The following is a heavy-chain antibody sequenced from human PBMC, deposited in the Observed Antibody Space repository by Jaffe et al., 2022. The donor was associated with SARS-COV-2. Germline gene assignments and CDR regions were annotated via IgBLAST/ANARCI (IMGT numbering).Heavy chain of an antibody. D-gene: IGHD1-26*01. CDR3: AKGATKMDY. CDR1: GFTLNEYG. Sequence: QVQLVESGGGVVQPGRSLRLSCAASGFTLNEYGMHWVRQAPGRGLEWMAFISYDGSIQHYVDSVKGRFTISRDDFKNTLFLQMTSLKIDDTAVYYCAKGATKMDYWGQGTLVTVSS. V-gene: IGHV3-30*18. CDR2: ISYDGSIQ. J-gene: IGHJ4*02.